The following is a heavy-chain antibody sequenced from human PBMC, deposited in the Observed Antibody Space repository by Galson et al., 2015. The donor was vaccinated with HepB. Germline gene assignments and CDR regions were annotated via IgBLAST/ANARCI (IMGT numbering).Heavy chain of an antibody. CDR2: INPSGGST. CDR1: GYTFTSYY. Sequence: SVKVSCKASGYTFTSYYMHWVRQAPGQGLEWMGIINPSGGSTSYAQKFQGRVTMTRDTSTSTVYMELSSLRSEDTAVYYCARDWGLGDSSGYRWLGTGYWGQGTLVTVSS. J-gene: IGHJ4*02. CDR3: ARDWGLGDSSGYRWLGTGY. V-gene: IGHV1-46*01. D-gene: IGHD3-22*01.